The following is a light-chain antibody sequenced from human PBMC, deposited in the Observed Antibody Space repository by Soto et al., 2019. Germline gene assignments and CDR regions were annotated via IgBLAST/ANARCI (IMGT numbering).Light chain of an antibody. V-gene: IGLV2-11*01. CDR3: CSYADRYSLYV. CDR1: SSDVVGYNY. CDR2: DVS. Sequence: QYALTQPRSVSVAPGQSVTISCTGTSSDVVGYNYVSWYQQHPGKAPKLMIYDVSKRPSGVPDRFSGSKSGNTASLTISGRQAEDEADYYCCSYADRYSLYVFGTGTKLTVL. J-gene: IGLJ1*01.